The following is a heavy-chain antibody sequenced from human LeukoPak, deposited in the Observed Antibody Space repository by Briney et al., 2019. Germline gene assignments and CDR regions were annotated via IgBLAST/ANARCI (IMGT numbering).Heavy chain of an antibody. CDR2: IIPIFGTA. Sequence: SVKVSCKASGYTFTGYYMHWVRQAPGQGLEWMGGIIPIFGTANYAQKFQGRVTITADESTSTAYMELSSLRSEDTAVYYCARLPSGSYYRNEDYWGQGTLVTVSS. CDR3: ARLPSGSYYRNEDY. CDR1: GYTFTGYY. J-gene: IGHJ4*02. V-gene: IGHV1-69*13. D-gene: IGHD1-26*01.